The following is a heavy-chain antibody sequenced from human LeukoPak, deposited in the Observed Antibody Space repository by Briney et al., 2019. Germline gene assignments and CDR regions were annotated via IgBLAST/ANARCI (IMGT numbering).Heavy chain of an antibody. CDR2: ISGSGGST. V-gene: IGHV3-23*01. J-gene: IGHJ4*02. Sequence: PGGSLRLSCAASGFTFSSYAMSWVRQAPGKGLEWVSAISGSGGSTYYADSVKGRFTISRDYSKNTLYLQMNSLGAEDTAVYYCAKDLRVVVPNSFDYWGQGTLVTVSS. CDR3: AKDLRVVVPNSFDY. CDR1: GFTFSSYA. D-gene: IGHD3-22*01.